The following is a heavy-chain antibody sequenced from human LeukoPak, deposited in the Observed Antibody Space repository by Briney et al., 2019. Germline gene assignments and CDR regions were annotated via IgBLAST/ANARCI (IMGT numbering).Heavy chain of an antibody. CDR2: IRWDGGST. CDR1: GFTFDDYA. J-gene: IGHJ4*02. Sequence: GGSLRLSCAASGFTFDDYAMHWVRQAPGKGLEWVSLIRWDGGSTYYADSVKGRFTISRDNSKNSLYLQMNSLRAEDTALYYCAKGTTANRGALDYWGQGTLVTVSS. V-gene: IGHV3-43D*04. D-gene: IGHD1-1*01. CDR3: AKGTTANRGALDY.